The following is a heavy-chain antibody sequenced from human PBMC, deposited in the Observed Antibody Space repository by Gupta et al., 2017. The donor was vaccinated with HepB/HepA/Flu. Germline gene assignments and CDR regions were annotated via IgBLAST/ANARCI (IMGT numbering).Heavy chain of an antibody. Sequence: EVHLAESGGGLVEPGGSLRLSCAHARFSFNTYALVLVRQTPVQGLEWVSGISWQSGRIGYADSVMGRFTISRDNAKNSLDLQMNRLRHGDTVRYDCVKAAGRWRGEWGRDAFDMWGKGTLVTVSS. CDR2: ISWQSGRI. CDR1: RFSFNTYA. CDR3: VKAAGRWRGEWGRDAFDM. D-gene: IGHD3-10*01. J-gene: IGHJ3*02. V-gene: IGHV3-9*01.